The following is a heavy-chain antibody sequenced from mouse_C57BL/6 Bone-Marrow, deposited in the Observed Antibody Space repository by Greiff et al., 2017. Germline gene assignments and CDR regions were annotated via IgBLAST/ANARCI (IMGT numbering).Heavy chain of an antibody. D-gene: IGHD1-3*01. J-gene: IGHJ4*01. Sequence: VQLQESGPGLVAPSQSLSITCTVSGLSLTSYGVHWVRQPPGKGLEWLVVIWSDGSTTYNSALKSRLSISNDNSKSQVFLKMNSLQTDDTAMYYCARHRGNSGYAMDYWGQGTSVTVSS. CDR1: GLSLTSYG. CDR2: IWSDGST. CDR3: ARHRGNSGYAMDY. V-gene: IGHV2-6-1*01.